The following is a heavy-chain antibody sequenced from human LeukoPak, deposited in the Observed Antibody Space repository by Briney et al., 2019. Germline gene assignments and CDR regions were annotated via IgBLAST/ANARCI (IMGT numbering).Heavy chain of an antibody. CDR3: AGHDFWSGLIDY. CDR1: GGSISSSSYY. CDR2: IYYSGST. V-gene: IGHV4-39*01. Sequence: SETLSLTCTVSGGSISSSSYYWGWIRQPPGKGLEWIGSIYYSGSTYYNPSLKSRVTISVDTSKNQFSLKLSSVTAADTAVYYYAGHDFWSGLIDYWGQGTLVTVSS. D-gene: IGHD3-3*01. J-gene: IGHJ4*02.